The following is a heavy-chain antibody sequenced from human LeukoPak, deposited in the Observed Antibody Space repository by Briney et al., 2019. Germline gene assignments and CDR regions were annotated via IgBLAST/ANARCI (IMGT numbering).Heavy chain of an antibody. CDR2: IGTAGDP. J-gene: IGHJ4*02. CDR1: GFTFSAYD. V-gene: IGHV3-13*05. CDR3: ARGYVYSYDY. D-gene: IGHD5-18*01. Sequence: GGSLRLSCAASGFTFSAYDMHWVRQAPGKGLEWVFAIGTAGDPYYPGSVRGRFTISRENAKNSLYLQMNSLRAGDTAVYYCARGYVYSYDYWGQGTLVTVSS.